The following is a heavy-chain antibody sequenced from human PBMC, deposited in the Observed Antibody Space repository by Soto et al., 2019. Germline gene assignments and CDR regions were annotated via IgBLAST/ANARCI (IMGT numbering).Heavy chain of an antibody. CDR1: GFTFSHYA. CDR3: AKMYSSSSGFDY. V-gene: IGHV3-30-3*02. J-gene: IGHJ4*02. Sequence: PGGSLRLSCAASGFTFSHYAFHWVRQAPGKGLEWVAFISYDGNSKYYADSVKGRFTISRDNSKNTLYLQMNSLRAEDTAVYYCAKMYSSSSGFDYWGQGTLVTVSS. D-gene: IGHD6-6*01. CDR2: ISYDGNSK.